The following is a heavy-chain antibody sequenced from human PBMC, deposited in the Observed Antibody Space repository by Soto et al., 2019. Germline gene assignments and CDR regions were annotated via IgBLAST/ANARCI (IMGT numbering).Heavy chain of an antibody. CDR2: ITPVFGTA. J-gene: IGHJ5*02. V-gene: IGHV1-69*01. CDR3: ARSLEGTTVTNWFDP. D-gene: IGHD4-17*01. Sequence: QVQLVQSGAEVKKPGSSVKVSCKASADTFNSYSLSWLRQAPGQRLEWMGGITPVFGTADYAQSFEDRLTVTADDSTSTVYMELSSLRSDDTAGYCCARSLEGTTVTNWFDPWGQGALVTVSS. CDR1: ADTFNSYS.